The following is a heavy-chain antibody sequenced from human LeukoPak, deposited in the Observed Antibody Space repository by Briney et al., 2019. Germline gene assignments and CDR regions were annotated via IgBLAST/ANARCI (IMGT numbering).Heavy chain of an antibody. D-gene: IGHD6-19*01. CDR3: ARGENYSSGWYGDAFDI. Sequence: GGSLRLSCAASGFALSSYEMNWVRQAPGKGLEWVSYITTTGTTIYSADSVKGRFTISRDNAKNSLYLQMNSLRAEDTAVYYCARGENYSSGWYGDAFDIWGQGTTVTVSS. CDR2: ITTTGTTI. CDR1: GFALSSYE. V-gene: IGHV3-48*03. J-gene: IGHJ3*02.